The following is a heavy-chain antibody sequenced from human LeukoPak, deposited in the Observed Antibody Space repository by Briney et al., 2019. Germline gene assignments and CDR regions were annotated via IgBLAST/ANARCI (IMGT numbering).Heavy chain of an antibody. CDR3: SGGSRFVDY. V-gene: IGHV3-20*04. J-gene: IGHJ4*02. D-gene: IGHD3-16*01. CDR1: GFTFDDYG. Sequence: PGGSLRLSCAASGFTFDDYGMSWVRQAPGKGLEWVSGINWNGGSTGYADSVKGRFTISRDNAKDSLYLQMNSLRAEDTAVYYCSGGSRFVDYWGQGTLVTVSS. CDR2: INWNGGST.